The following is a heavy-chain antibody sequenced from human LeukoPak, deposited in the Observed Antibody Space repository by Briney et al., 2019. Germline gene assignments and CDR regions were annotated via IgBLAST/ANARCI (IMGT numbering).Heavy chain of an antibody. V-gene: IGHV3-48*02. CDR1: GFTFSSYS. CDR2: ISVTSSTI. CDR3: ASGPAGARHFDY. D-gene: IGHD1-26*01. J-gene: IGHJ4*02. Sequence: GGSLRLSCAASGFTFSSYSMNWVRQAPGKGLEWVSYISVTSSTIYYADSVKGRFTISRDNAKNSLYLQMNSLRDEDTAVYYCASGPAGARHFDYWGQGTLVTVSS.